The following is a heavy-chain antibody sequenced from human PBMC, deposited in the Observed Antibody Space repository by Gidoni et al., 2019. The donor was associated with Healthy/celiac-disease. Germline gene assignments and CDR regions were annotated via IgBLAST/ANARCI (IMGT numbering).Heavy chain of an antibody. J-gene: IGHJ4*02. CDR3: ARQNVAVAASFDY. Sequence: QVQLQASGPALVQPSEPLSLTCSVSGRPRSSYYCSWLRQPRGKGLEWIGYIYYRGSTNHNPTLKSRVTMSEDTSKNQFSLKLSAVTAADTAVYYCARQNVAVAASFDYWGQGTLVTVSS. CDR1: GRPRSSYY. CDR2: IYYRGST. D-gene: IGHD6-19*01. V-gene: IGHV4-59*08.